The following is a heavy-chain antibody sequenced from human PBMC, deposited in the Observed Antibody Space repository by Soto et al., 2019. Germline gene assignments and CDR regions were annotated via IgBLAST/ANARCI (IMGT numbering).Heavy chain of an antibody. CDR1: GFTFSSYA. J-gene: IGHJ6*03. CDR2: ISSSGTTI. Sequence: GGSLRLSCAASGFTFSSYAMNWVRQAPGKGLEWVSYISSSGTTIYYADSVKGRFTISRDNAKNSLFLQMNSLRAEDTAVYYCARTRDYYYYYMDVWGKGTTVTVSS. V-gene: IGHV3-48*01. CDR3: ARTRDYYYYYMDV.